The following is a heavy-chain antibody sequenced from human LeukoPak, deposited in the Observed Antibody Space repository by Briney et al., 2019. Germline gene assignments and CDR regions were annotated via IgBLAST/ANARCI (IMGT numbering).Heavy chain of an antibody. V-gene: IGHV4-59*01. CDR2: IYYSGST. CDR1: GGSISSYY. CDR3: AREARAAAGNNYYYYMDV. Sequence: PSETLSLTCTVSGGSISSYYWSWIRQPPGKGLEWIGYIYYSGSTNYNPSLKSRVTISVDTSENQFSLKLSSVTAADTAVYYCAREARAAAGNNYYYYMDVWGKGTTATVSS. J-gene: IGHJ6*03. D-gene: IGHD6-13*01.